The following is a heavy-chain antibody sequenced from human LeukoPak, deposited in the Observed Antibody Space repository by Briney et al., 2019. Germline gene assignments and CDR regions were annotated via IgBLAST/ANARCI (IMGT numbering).Heavy chain of an antibody. V-gene: IGHV1-2*02. J-gene: IGHJ4*02. Sequence: ASVKVSCKASGYTFTGYYMHWVRQAPGQGLEWMGWINPNSGGTNYAQKFQGRVTMTRDTSISTAYMELSRPRSDDTAVYYCARSRLQLWLRALVYWGQGTLVTVSS. D-gene: IGHD5-18*01. CDR2: INPNSGGT. CDR3: ARSRLQLWLRALVY. CDR1: GYTFTGYY.